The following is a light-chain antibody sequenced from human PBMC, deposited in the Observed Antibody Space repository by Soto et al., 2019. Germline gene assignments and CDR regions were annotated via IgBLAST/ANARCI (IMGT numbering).Light chain of an antibody. J-gene: IGLJ3*02. Sequence: QSALTQPPSASGSPGQSVTISRTGTSSDVGAYNYVSWYQQHPGKAPKLMIYDVTKRPSGVPDRFSGSKSGNTASLTVSGLQAEDEADYYCISYAGSSIWVFGGGTKRTVL. CDR3: ISYAGSSIWV. CDR2: DVT. CDR1: SSDVGAYNY. V-gene: IGLV2-8*01.